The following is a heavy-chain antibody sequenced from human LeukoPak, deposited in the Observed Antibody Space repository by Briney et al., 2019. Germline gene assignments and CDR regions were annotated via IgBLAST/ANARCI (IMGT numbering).Heavy chain of an antibody. D-gene: IGHD4-23*01. V-gene: IGHV4-34*01. CDR1: GGSFSGYY. CDR2: INHSGST. CDR3: ARGNGGNSKYFQH. Sequence: PSETLSLTCAVYGGSFSGYYWSWIRQPPGKGLEWIGEINHSGSTNYNPSLKSRVTISVDTSKNQFSLKLSSVTAADTAVYYCARGNGGNSKYFQHWGQGTLVTVSS. J-gene: IGHJ1*01.